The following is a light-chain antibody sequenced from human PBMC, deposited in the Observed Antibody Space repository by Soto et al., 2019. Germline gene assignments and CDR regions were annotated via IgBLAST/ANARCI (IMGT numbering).Light chain of an antibody. CDR2: GAT. CDR1: QSVSSSY. V-gene: IGKV3-20*01. J-gene: IGKJ4*01. CDR3: QQYGSSPLT. Sequence: EIVLTQSPATLSLSPGERATLSCRASQSVSSSYLAWYQQRPRQAPSLLIYGATSRATGIPDRFSGSGSGTDFTLTISRLEPEDFAVYYCQQYGSSPLTFGGGTKVDIK.